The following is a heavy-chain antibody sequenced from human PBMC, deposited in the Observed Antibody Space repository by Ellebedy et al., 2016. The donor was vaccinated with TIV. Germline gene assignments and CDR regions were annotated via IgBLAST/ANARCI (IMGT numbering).Heavy chain of an antibody. Sequence: SETLSLXXTVSGGSLRTYYWSWIRQSPEKGLEWIGYIYYTGSTDYNPSLKGRATISADTSKNQFSLNLRSVTAADTASYFCARALAASGKVTYHYGLDLWGQGTTVIVSS. V-gene: IGHV4-59*01. D-gene: IGHD6-13*01. CDR2: IYYTGST. J-gene: IGHJ6*02. CDR3: ARALAASGKVTYHYGLDL. CDR1: GGSLRTYY.